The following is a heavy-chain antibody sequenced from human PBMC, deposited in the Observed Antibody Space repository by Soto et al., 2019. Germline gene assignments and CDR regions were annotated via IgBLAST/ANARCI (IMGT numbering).Heavy chain of an antibody. CDR1: GFTFSSYA. Sequence: QVQLVESGGGVVQPGRSLRLSCAASGFTFSSYAMHWVRQAPGKGLEWVAVISYDGSNKYYADSVKGRFTISRDNSKNTLYLQMNSLRAEDTAVYYCALVPYKPALDGMDVWGQGTTVTVSS. D-gene: IGHD6-6*01. CDR2: ISYDGSNK. V-gene: IGHV3-30-3*01. J-gene: IGHJ6*02. CDR3: ALVPYKPALDGMDV.